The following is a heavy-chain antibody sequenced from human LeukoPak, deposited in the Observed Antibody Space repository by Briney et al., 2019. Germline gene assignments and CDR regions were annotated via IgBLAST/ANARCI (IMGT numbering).Heavy chain of an antibody. CDR3: ARYNWNDVVSALDY. J-gene: IGHJ4*02. D-gene: IGHD1-1*01. CDR2: INPNSGET. CDR1: EYTLSGYC. Sequence: GASVMVSRMASEYTLSGYCIPWGRPAPGKGLEWLGWINPNSGETNYAQKFQGGVTLTRDTSISTFYMEVSRLRSDDTAVYFCARYNWNDVVSALDYWGQGTLVTVSS. V-gene: IGHV1-2*02.